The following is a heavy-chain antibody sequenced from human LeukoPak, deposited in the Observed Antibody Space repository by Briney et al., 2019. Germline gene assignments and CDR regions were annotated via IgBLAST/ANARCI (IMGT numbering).Heavy chain of an antibody. CDR2: ISGSGGST. CDR3: AKEGGSSYYDSSGYYPINYFDY. CDR1: GFTFSSYA. D-gene: IGHD3-22*01. V-gene: IGHV3-23*01. J-gene: IGHJ4*02. Sequence: GGSLRLSGAASGFTFSSYAMSWVRQAPGKGLEWVSAISGSGGSTYYADSVKGRFTISRDNSKNTLYLQMNSLRAEDTAVYYCAKEGGSSYYDSSGYYPINYFDYWGQGTLVTVSS.